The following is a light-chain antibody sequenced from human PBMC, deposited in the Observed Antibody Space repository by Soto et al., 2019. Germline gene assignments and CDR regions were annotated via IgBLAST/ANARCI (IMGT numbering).Light chain of an antibody. J-gene: IGLJ1*01. CDR2: VDS. CDR3: QVWDTNGDNYV. V-gene: IGLV3-21*02. Sequence: SYELTQPPSVSVAPGQPARLPRGRNNIESKSVHGYQQRPGQAPVLVIYVDSDRPSVIPERFSVATSGNTAALTISRVEAGDEAEYYCQVWDTNGDNYVFGAGTKVTVL. CDR1: NIESKS.